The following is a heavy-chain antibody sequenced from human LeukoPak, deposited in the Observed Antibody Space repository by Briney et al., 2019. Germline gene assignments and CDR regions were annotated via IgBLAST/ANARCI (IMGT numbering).Heavy chain of an antibody. CDR3: ASPRGSSTSCYPHYYYMDV. CDR2: IYSCGST. Sequence: GGSLRLSCAASGFTLRSNYMSWLRQAPGKGLEGVSVIYSCGSTYYADSVKGRCTISRDNSKNTLYLQMNSLRAEDTAVYYWASPRGSSTSCYPHYYYMDVCGKGTTVTVSS. V-gene: IGHV3-66*02. CDR1: GFTLRSNY. D-gene: IGHD2-2*01. J-gene: IGHJ6*03.